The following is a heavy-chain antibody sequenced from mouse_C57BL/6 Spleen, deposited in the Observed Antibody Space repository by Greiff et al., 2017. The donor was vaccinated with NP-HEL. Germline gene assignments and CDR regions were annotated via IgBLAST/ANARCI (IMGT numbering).Heavy chain of an antibody. CDR1: GYTFTSYG. CDR2: IYPRSGNT. J-gene: IGHJ4*01. D-gene: IGHD1-1*01. V-gene: IGHV1-81*01. Sequence: QVQLQQSGAELARPGASVKLSCKASGYTFTSYGISWVKQRTGPGLEWIGEIYPRSGNTYYNEKFKGKATLTADKSSSTAYMELRSLTSEDSAVYFCARGYGKDYYAMDYWGQGTSVTVSS. CDR3: ARGYGKDYYAMDY.